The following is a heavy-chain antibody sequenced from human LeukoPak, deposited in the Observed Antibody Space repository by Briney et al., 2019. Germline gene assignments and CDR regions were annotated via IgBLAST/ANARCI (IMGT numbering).Heavy chain of an antibody. J-gene: IGHJ4*02. Sequence: SETLSLTCAVYGGSFSGYYWSWIRQPPGKGLEWIGEINHSGGTSYNPSLKSRVTISVDTSKNQFSLNLSSVTAADTAVYYCARVRYFDWLLKDYWGQGALVTVSS. CDR1: GGSFSGYY. V-gene: IGHV4-34*01. D-gene: IGHD3-9*01. CDR3: ARVRYFDWLLKDY. CDR2: INHSGGT.